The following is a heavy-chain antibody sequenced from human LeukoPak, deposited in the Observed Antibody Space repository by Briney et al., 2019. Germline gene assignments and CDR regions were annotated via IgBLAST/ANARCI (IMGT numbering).Heavy chain of an antibody. D-gene: IGHD3-3*01. J-gene: IGHJ4*02. Sequence: PGGSLRLSCAASGFTFSSYAMSWVRQAPGKGLEWVSAISGSGGSTYYADSVKGRFTISRDNSKNTLYLQMNSLRAEDTAVYYCAKDKRFLEWLLSPPVYCFDYWGQGTLVTVSS. CDR1: GFTFSSYA. CDR2: ISGSGGST. CDR3: AKDKRFLEWLLSPPVYCFDY. V-gene: IGHV3-23*01.